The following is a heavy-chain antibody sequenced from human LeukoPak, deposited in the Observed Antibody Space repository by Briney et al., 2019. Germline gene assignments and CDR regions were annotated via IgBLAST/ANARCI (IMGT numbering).Heavy chain of an antibody. D-gene: IGHD2-2*01. V-gene: IGHV1-69*05. J-gene: IGHJ6*03. Sequence: SVKVSCKASGYTFTSYGISWVRQAPGQGLEWMGRIIPIFGTANYAQKFQGRVTITTDESTSIAYMELSSLRSEDTAVYYCARDSLVVVPAATHYYYYYMDVWGKGTTVTVSS. CDR2: IIPIFGTA. CDR3: ARDSLVVVPAATHYYYYYMDV. CDR1: GYTFTSYG.